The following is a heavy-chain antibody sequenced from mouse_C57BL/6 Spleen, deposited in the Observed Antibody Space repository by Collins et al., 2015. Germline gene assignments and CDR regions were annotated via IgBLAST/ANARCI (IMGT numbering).Heavy chain of an antibody. CDR1: GYTFTTAG. CDR3: ARRQDYGSSSYAMDY. J-gene: IGHJ4*01. D-gene: IGHD1-1*01. Sequence: QIQLVQSGPELKKPGETVRISCKASGYTFTTAGMQWVQKMPGKGLKWIGWINTHSGVPKYAEDFKGRFAFSLETSASTAYLQISNLKNEDTVTYFCARRQDYGSSSYAMDYWGQGTSITVSS. CDR2: INTHSGVP. V-gene: IGHV9-4*02.